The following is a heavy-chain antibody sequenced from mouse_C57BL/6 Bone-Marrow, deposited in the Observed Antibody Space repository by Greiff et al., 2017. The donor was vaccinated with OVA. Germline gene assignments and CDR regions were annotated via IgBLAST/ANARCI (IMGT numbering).Heavy chain of an antibody. J-gene: IGHJ3*01. D-gene: IGHD2-4*01. CDR2: IYPRSGNT. CDR3: AREEDYAWFAY. Sequence: VQVVESGAELARPGASVKLSCKASGYTFTSYGISWVKQRTGQGLEWIGEIYPRSGNTYYNEKFKGKATLTADKSSSTAYMELRSLTSEDSAVYFCAREEDYAWFAYWGQGTLVTVSA. CDR1: GYTFTSYG. V-gene: IGHV1-81*01.